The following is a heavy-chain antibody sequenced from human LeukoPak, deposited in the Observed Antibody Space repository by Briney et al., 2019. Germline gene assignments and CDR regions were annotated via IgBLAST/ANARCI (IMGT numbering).Heavy chain of an antibody. J-gene: IGHJ4*02. CDR2: VWYDGSNK. CDR1: EFTFSSYG. V-gene: IGHV3-33*01. Sequence: GRSLRLSCAASEFTFSSYGMHWVHQAPGKGLEWVAVVWYDGSNKYYADSVKGRFTISRDNSKNTLWLQMNSLRAEDTAVYFCARDSVGSLDYWGQGTLVTVSS. CDR3: ARDSVGSLDY. D-gene: IGHD1-26*01.